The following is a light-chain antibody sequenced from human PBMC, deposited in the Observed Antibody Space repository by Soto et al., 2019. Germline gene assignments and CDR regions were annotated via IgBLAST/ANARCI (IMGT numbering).Light chain of an antibody. CDR1: QGIRND. CDR2: AAS. J-gene: IGKJ1*01. Sequence: AIQMTQSPSSLSASVGDRVTITCRASQGIRNDLGWYQQEPGKATKLLIYAASSLQSGVPSRFSGSGSGTDFTLTISSLQPEDFATYYCLQDYNYPWTFDQGTKVEIK. CDR3: LQDYNYPWT. V-gene: IGKV1-6*01.